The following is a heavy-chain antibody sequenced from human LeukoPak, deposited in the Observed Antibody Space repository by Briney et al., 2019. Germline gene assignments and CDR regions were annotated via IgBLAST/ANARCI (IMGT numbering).Heavy chain of an antibody. J-gene: IGHJ4*02. CDR2: IKEDGSEK. V-gene: IGHV3-7*01. CDR1: GFTFSRYW. CDR3: ARDRGYTSGPYYFDH. D-gene: IGHD6-19*01. Sequence: GGSLRDSCAASGFTFSRYWMSWVRQAPGKGLEWVANIKEDGSEKYYVDSVKGRFTISRDNAKNSLYLQMNSLRAEDTAVYYCARDRGYTSGPYYFDHWGQGNLVTVSS.